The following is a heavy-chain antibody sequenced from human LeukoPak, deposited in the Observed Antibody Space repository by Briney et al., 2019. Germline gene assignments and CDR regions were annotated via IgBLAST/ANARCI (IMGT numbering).Heavy chain of an antibody. CDR3: ARGERTRGPFDY. J-gene: IGHJ4*02. CDR1: GFTFSSYA. CDR2: ISYDGSNK. V-gene: IGHV3-30*04. Sequence: GGSLRLSCAASGFTFSSYAVHWVRQAPGKGLEWVAVISYDGSNKYYADSVKGRFTISRDNSKNTLYLQMNSLRAEDTAVYYCARGERTRGPFDYWGQGTLVTVSS.